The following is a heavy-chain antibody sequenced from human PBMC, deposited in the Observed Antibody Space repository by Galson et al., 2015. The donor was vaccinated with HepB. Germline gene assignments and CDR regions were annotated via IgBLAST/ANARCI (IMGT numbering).Heavy chain of an antibody. V-gene: IGHV3-9*01. Sequence: SLRLSCAASGFTFDDYAMHWVRQAPGKGLEWVSGISWNSGSIGYADSVKGRFTISRDNAKNSLYLQMNSLRAEDTTLYYCAKSEASHTKYYMDVWGKGTTVTVSS. CDR1: GFTFDDYA. CDR2: ISWNSGSI. J-gene: IGHJ6*03. CDR3: AKSEASHTKYYMDV.